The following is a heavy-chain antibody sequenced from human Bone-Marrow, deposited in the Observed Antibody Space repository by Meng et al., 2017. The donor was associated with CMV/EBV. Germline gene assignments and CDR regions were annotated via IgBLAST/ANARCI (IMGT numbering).Heavy chain of an antibody. V-gene: IGHV4-59*01. CDR3: ARDSYYDFWSGYYTPGYYGMAV. CDR2: IYYSGST. D-gene: IGHD3-3*01. J-gene: IGHJ6*01. Sequence: SETLSLTCTVPGGSISSYYWSWIRQPPGKGLEWIGYIYYSGSTNYNPSLKSRVTISVDTSKNQFSLKLSSVTAADTAVYYCARDSYYDFWSGYYTPGYYGMAVWGPGTMVTGSS. CDR1: GGSISSYY.